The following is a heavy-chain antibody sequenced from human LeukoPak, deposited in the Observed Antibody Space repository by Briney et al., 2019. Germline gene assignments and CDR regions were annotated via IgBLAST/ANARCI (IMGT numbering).Heavy chain of an antibody. J-gene: IGHJ4*02. CDR2: IWSDGTEK. V-gene: IGHV3-33*06. D-gene: IGHD4-11*01. CDR3: AKDIERGFDYTNSLDY. CDR1: GFTFNSYG. Sequence: GGSLRLSCAASGFTFNSYGMHWVCQAPGKGLEWVAVIWSDGTEKYYADSVKGRFAISRDDSNKMVYLQMNSLRVEDTAVYYCAKDIERGFDYTNSLDYWGQGTLVTVSS.